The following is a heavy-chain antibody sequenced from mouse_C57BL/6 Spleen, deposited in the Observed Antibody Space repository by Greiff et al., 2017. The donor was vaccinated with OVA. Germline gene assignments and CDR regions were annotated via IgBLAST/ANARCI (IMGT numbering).Heavy chain of an antibody. CDR1: GYAFSSYW. V-gene: IGHV1-80*01. J-gene: IGHJ2*01. Sequence: VQVVESGAELVKPGASVKISCKASGYAFSSYWMNWVKQRPGKGLEWIGQIYPGDGDTNYNGKFKGKATLTADKSSSTAYMQLSSLTSEDSAVYFCARAENTGFDYWGQGTTLTVSS. D-gene: IGHD5-2*01. CDR2: IYPGDGDT. CDR3: ARAENTGFDY.